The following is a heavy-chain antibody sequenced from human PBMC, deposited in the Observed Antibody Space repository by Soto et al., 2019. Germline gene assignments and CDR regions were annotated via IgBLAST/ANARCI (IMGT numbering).Heavy chain of an antibody. Sequence: ASVKVSCKASGYTFTSYAMNWVRQAPGKRLEWMGWINAGNGNTKNSQKFQGRVTITRDTSASTAYMELSSLRAEDTAVYYCARGGPGTYFDYWGQGTLVTVPQ. CDR1: GYTFTSYA. CDR2: INAGNGNT. J-gene: IGHJ4*02. CDR3: ARGGPGTYFDY. D-gene: IGHD6-13*01. V-gene: IGHV1-3*01.